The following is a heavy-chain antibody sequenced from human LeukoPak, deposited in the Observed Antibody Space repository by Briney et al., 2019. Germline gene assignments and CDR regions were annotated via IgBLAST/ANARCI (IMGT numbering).Heavy chain of an antibody. Sequence: SEPLSLTCTVSGGSISSYSWSWIRQPPRKGLEWIGYIYHSGSTNYNPSLKSRVTISVDTSRNQFSLTLTSVTAADTAVSYCARGASVYAVPFDYWGQGTLVTVSS. CDR1: GGSISSYS. V-gene: IGHV4-59*01. J-gene: IGHJ4*02. CDR3: ARGASVYAVPFDY. CDR2: IYHSGST. D-gene: IGHD5/OR15-5a*01.